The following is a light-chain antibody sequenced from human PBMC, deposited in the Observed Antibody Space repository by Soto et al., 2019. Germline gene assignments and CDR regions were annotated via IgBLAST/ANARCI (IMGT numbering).Light chain of an antibody. CDR3: SSYGGSNTVV. CDR1: SSDVGGYNY. J-gene: IGLJ2*01. Sequence: QSALTQPPSASGSPGQSVTISCTGSSSDVGGYNYVSWYQQHPGKAPKLMIYEVSKQPSGVPDRLSGSKSGNTASLTVSALQAEDEADYYCSSYGGSNTVVFGGGTKLTVL. V-gene: IGLV2-8*01. CDR2: EVS.